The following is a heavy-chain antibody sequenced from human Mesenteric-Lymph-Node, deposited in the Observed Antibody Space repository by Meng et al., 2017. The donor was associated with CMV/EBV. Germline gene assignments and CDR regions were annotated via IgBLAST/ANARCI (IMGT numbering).Heavy chain of an antibody. Sequence: SGYSFTRLCFNWVPQAPGKGLEWIGWINTNPGSPTYAQAFTGRFVFSLDTPVSTAYLHIRGLKADDTAVYYCAGVDGADWLFLTHFDNWGQGTLVTVSS. CDR3: AGVDGADWLFLTHFDN. D-gene: IGHD3-9*01. V-gene: IGHV7-4-1*02. CDR2: INTNPGSP. J-gene: IGHJ4*02. CDR1: GYSFTRLC.